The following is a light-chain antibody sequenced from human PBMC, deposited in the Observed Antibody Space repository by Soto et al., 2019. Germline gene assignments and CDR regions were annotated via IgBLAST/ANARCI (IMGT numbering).Light chain of an antibody. CDR2: GAS. CDR3: QLYGSTPRT. CDR1: QSGSSSY. J-gene: IGKJ1*01. V-gene: IGKV3-20*01. Sequence: EIVLTQSPGTLSLSPGESATLSCRASQSGSSSYLAWYHQKPGQAPRPLIYGASSRAIGIPDTFSGSGSGTAFTLITSSLNTEESAVYYCQLYGSTPRTLGQRKNVELK.